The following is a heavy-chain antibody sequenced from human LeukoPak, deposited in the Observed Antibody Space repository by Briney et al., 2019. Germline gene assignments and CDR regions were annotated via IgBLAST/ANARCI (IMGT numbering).Heavy chain of an antibody. V-gene: IGHV5-51*01. Sequence: GESLKISCKGSGYSFTSYWIGWVRQMPGKGLEWMGIIYPGDSDTRYSPSFQGQVTISADKSISTAYLQWSSLKASDTAMYYCARSRKLGSGSYTNAFDIWGQGTMVTVSS. D-gene: IGHD3-10*01. J-gene: IGHJ3*02. CDR1: GYSFTSYW. CDR3: ARSRKLGSGSYTNAFDI. CDR2: IYPGDSDT.